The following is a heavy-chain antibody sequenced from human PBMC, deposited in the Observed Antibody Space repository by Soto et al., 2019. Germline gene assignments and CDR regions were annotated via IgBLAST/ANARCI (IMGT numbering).Heavy chain of an antibody. D-gene: IGHD6-13*01. V-gene: IGHV4-59*01. Sequence: QVQLQESGPGLVKPSETQSLTCNVSGGSISSYYWSWIRQPPGKGLEWIGYIYYSGGTNYNPSLKSRVTILVDASKNPFSLELSSVTAADTAVYYCARKGSSWYVHYFDSWGLGTLVTVSS. CDR1: GGSISSYY. CDR2: IYYSGGT. CDR3: ARKGSSWYVHYFDS. J-gene: IGHJ4*02.